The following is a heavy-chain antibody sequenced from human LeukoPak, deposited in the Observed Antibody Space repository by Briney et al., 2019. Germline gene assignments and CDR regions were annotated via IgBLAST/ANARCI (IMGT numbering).Heavy chain of an antibody. CDR3: AKDLESTGYRVFEY. Sequence: GGSLRLSCAASGFTFNNCGLHWVRQAPGKGLEWVAFIRYDGSNQYYADSVRGRFTISRDNSKNTLYLQMNSLRAEDTAVYYCAKDLESTGYRVFEYWXXXXLVTVSS. J-gene: IGHJ4*01. CDR1: GFTFNNCG. CDR2: IRYDGSNQ. D-gene: IGHD3-9*01. V-gene: IGHV3-30*02.